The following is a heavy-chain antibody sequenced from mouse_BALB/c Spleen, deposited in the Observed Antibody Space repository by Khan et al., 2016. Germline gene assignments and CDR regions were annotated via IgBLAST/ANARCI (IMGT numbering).Heavy chain of an antibody. D-gene: IGHD2-1*01. CDR3: TDGNRFAY. CDR2: IRLKSNNYAT. J-gene: IGHJ3*01. CDR1: GFTFSNYW. V-gene: IGHV6-6*02. Sequence: EVKLEESGGGLVQPGGSMKLSCVASGFTFSNYWMNWVRQSPEKGLEWVAEIRLKSNNYATHYAESVKGRFTISRDDSKSSVYLQMNNLRAEDTGIYYRTDGNRFAYWGQGTLVTVSA.